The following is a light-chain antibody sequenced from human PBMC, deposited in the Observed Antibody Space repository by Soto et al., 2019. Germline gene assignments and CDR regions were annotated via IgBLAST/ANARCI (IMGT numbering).Light chain of an antibody. CDR1: QGISTW. V-gene: IGKV1-12*02. CDR2: AAS. J-gene: IGKJ3*01. Sequence: DIQMTQSPSSVSASVGDRVTITCRASQGISTWLAWYQQTPGKAPKLLIYAASSLQSGVPSRFIGSGSGTDFTLTIGSLQAEDFATYYCQQGHSLPFTFGPGTKVDIK. CDR3: QQGHSLPFT.